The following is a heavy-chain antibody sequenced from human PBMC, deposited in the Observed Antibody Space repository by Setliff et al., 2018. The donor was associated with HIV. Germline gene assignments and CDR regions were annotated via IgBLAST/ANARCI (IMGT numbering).Heavy chain of an antibody. CDR3: VRVTDYDYIWGSYRNFDY. Sequence: SVTVYCKASGYSFSSYGISWVRQAPGQGLEWMGWISAYNGNTNYAQRLQGRVTMTTDTTTNTAYMELRSLRSDDTAVYYCVRVTDYDYIWGSYRNFDYWGQGTLVTVSS. V-gene: IGHV1-18*01. J-gene: IGHJ4*02. CDR2: ISAYNGNT. CDR1: GYSFSSYG. D-gene: IGHD3-16*02.